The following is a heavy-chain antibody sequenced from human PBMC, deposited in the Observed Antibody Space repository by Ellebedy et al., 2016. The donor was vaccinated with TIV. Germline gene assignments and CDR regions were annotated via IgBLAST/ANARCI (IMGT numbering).Heavy chain of an antibody. CDR3: ARSEMTRLRNDAFDI. V-gene: IGHV3-53*04. D-gene: IGHD5-24*01. Sequence: GESLKISCAASGFTVSSNYMSWVRQAPGKGLEGVSVIYSGGSTYYADSVKGRFTISRHNSENTVYLQMNSLRAEDTAVYYCARSEMTRLRNDAFDIWGQGTMVTVSS. J-gene: IGHJ3*02. CDR2: IYSGGST. CDR1: GFTVSSNY.